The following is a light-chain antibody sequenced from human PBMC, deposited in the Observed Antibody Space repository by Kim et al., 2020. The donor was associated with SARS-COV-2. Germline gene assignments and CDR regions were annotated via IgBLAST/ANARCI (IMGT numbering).Light chain of an antibody. Sequence: SVALEQTVRITCQGDSLRSYYASWYQQKPGQAPVLVIYGKNNRPSGIPDRFSGSSSGNTASLTITGAQAEDEADYYCNSRDSSGNSFGGGTQLTVL. V-gene: IGLV3-19*01. CDR3: NSRDSSGNS. J-gene: IGLJ2*01. CDR2: GKN. CDR1: SLRSYY.